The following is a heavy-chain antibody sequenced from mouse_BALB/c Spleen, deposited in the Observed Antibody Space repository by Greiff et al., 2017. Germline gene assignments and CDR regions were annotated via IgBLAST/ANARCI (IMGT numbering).Heavy chain of an antibody. CDR1: GFTFNTYA. D-gene: IGHD2-4*01. J-gene: IGHJ3*01. CDR3: VRHYDYDRVWFAY. CDR2: IRSKSNNYAT. Sequence: EVHLVESGGGLVQPKGSLKLSCAASGFTFNTYAMNWVRQAPGKGLEWVARIRSKSNNYATYYADSVKDRFTISRDDSQSMLYLQMNNLKTEDTAMYYCVRHYDYDRVWFAYWGQGTLVTVSA. V-gene: IGHV10-1*02.